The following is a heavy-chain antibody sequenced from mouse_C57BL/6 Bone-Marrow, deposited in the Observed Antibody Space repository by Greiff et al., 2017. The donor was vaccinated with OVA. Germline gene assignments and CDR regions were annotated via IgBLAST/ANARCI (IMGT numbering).Heavy chain of an antibody. D-gene: IGHD2-4*01. V-gene: IGHV1-80*01. CDR1: GYAFSSYW. CDR3: ARSGGFYYDYDEGAYYFDY. Sequence: VQLQQSGASVKISCKASGYAFSSYWMNWVKQRPGKGLEWIGQIYPGDGDTNYNGKFKGKATLTADKSSSTAYMQLSSLTSEDSAVYFCARSGGFYYDYDEGAYYFDYWGQGTTLTVSS. CDR2: IYPGDGDT. J-gene: IGHJ2*01.